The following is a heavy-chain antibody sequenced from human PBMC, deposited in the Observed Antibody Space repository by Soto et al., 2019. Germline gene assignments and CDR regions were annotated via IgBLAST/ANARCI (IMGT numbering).Heavy chain of an antibody. D-gene: IGHD5-12*01. V-gene: IGHV4-34*01. CDR1: GGSFSGYY. Sequence: SLTCAVYGGSFSGYYWSWIRQPPGKGLEWIGEINHSGSTNYNPSLKSRVTISVDTSKNQFSLKLSSVTAADTAVYYCARTGYSGYPFDYWGQGTLVTVSS. CDR2: INHSGST. CDR3: ARTGYSGYPFDY. J-gene: IGHJ4*02.